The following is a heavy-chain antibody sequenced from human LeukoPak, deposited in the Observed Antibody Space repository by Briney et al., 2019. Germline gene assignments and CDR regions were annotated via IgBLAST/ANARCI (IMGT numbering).Heavy chain of an antibody. Sequence: SETLSLTCTVSGGSISSSSYYWGWIRQPPGKGLEWIGYIYYSGSTNYNPSLKSRVTISVDTSKNQFSLKLSSVTAADTAVYYCARGHDSSGYYLGYWGQGTLVTVSS. J-gene: IGHJ4*02. V-gene: IGHV4-61*05. D-gene: IGHD3-22*01. CDR2: IYYSGST. CDR3: ARGHDSSGYYLGY. CDR1: GGSISSSSYY.